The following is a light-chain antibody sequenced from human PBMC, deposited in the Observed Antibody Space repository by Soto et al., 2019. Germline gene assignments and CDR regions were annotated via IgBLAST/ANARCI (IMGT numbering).Light chain of an antibody. CDR2: KAS. J-gene: IGKJ1*01. CDR1: QTIINW. V-gene: IGKV1-5*03. CDR3: QQYHTYWWT. Sequence: DIPMTPSPSTLSASFRARVTLTCRASQTIINWLAWYQQKPGKAPKLLIYKASTLEGEVPSRFSGSGSETEFTLTINSLQPDDSATYYCQQYHTYWWTFGQGTKVDI.